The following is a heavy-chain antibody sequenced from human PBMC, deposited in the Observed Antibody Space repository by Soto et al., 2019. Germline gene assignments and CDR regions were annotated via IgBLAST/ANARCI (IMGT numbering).Heavy chain of an antibody. J-gene: IGHJ4*02. CDR1: GYTFTGHY. V-gene: IGHV1-2*02. D-gene: IGHD3-16*01. Sequence: QVQLVQSGAELRKPGASVTVSCKASGYTFTGHYLHWVRQAPGQRFEWLGWINPNGGATTYARKFQGRISLTGDTSTTTAYLELNRLRSDDTAVYFCARLGSYYDGSSYPFWGQGTLVTVSS. CDR2: INPNGGAT. CDR3: ARLGSYYDGSSYPF.